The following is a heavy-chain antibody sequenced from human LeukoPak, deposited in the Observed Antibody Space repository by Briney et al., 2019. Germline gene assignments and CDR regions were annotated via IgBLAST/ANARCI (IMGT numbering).Heavy chain of an antibody. CDR1: GGSLTGYF. V-gene: IGHV4-59*01. Sequence: PSETLSLTCAVSGGSLTGYFWTWIRQAPGKGLECIGHLYYSGSTYYNASLESQVPISLDPSKTQSSLELNSVTAAHPGLYYCARGVGGTHYTDGFDIWAQGTLVTVPS. D-gene: IGHD4-11*01. CDR2: LYYSGST. CDR3: ARGVGGTHYTDGFDI. J-gene: IGHJ3*02.